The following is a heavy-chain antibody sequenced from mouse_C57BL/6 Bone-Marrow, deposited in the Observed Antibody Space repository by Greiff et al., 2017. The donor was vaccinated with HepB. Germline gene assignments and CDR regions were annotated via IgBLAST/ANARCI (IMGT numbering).Heavy chain of an antibody. V-gene: IGHV1-80*01. CDR2: IYPGDGDT. Sequence: QVQLKESGAELVKPGASVKISCKASGYAFSSYWMNWVKQRPGKGLEWIGQIYPGDGDTNYNGKFKGKATLTADKSSSTAYMQLSSLTSEDSAVYFCAIITTVVADWYFDVWGTGTTVTVSS. D-gene: IGHD1-1*01. CDR1: GYAFSSYW. J-gene: IGHJ1*03. CDR3: AIITTVVADWYFDV.